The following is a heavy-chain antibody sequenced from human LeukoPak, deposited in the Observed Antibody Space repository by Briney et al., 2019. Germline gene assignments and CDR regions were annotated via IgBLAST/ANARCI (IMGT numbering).Heavy chain of an antibody. V-gene: IGHV3-30*14. CDR3: ARASPLSLERRWGFDY. J-gene: IGHJ4*02. Sequence: SGGSLRLSCAASGFIFSSYAMHWVRQAPGKGLEWVALISYDGSDKYYADSVKGRFTISRDNSKNTLYLQMNSLRAEDTAVYYCARASPLSLERRWGFDYWGQGTLVTVSS. CDR1: GFIFSSYA. D-gene: IGHD1-1*01. CDR2: ISYDGSDK.